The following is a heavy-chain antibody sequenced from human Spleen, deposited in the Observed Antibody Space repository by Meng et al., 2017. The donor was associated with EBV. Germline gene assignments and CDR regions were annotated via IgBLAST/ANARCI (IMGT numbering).Heavy chain of an antibody. CDR2: IYWDDDQ. CDR1: GFSLSTSGVG. Sequence: QITLKESGLTLVNPXXTLTLTCNFSGFSLSTSGVGVGWIRQPPGKALEWLALIYWDDDQRYSPALKSRLTITKDTSKHQVVLTMTNMDPVDTATYYCALDYGDYYFDYWGQGTLVTVCS. CDR3: ALDYGDYYFDY. D-gene: IGHD4-17*01. J-gene: IGHJ4*02. V-gene: IGHV2-5*02.